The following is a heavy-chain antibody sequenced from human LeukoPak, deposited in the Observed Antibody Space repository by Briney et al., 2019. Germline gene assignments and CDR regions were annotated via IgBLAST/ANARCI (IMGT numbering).Heavy chain of an antibody. V-gene: IGHV5-51*01. CDR3: ARLRRYDRSGYNDAFDI. CDR2: IYPGDSDT. CDR1: GYSFTSYW. Sequence: GESLKFSCTASGYSFTSYWIGWVRQMSGKGLEWMGIIYPGDSDTRSRPSFQGQVTISADKSISTAYLQWSSLKASDTAMYYCARLRRYDRSGYNDAFDIWGQGTMVTVSS. D-gene: IGHD3-22*01. J-gene: IGHJ3*02.